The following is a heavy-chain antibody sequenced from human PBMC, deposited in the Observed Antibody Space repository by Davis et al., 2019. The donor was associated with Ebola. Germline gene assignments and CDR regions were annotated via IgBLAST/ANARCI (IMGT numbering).Heavy chain of an antibody. D-gene: IGHD5-24*01. CDR3: ARGEKRWLQLEGIDY. Sequence: GESLKISCAASGFTFSSYEMNWLRQAPGKGLEWVSYISSSGSTIYYADSVKGRFTISRDNAKNSLYLQMNSLRAEDTAVYYCARGEKRWLQLEGIDYWGQGTLVTVSS. J-gene: IGHJ4*02. CDR2: ISSSGSTI. V-gene: IGHV3-48*03. CDR1: GFTFSSYE.